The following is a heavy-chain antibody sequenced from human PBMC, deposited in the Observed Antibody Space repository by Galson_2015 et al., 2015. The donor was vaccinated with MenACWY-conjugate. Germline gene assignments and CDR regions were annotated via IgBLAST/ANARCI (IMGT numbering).Heavy chain of an antibody. CDR2: IIPIFGTA. V-gene: IGHV1-69*13. J-gene: IGHJ6*02. CDR3: ARGQGVGATENYYYYGMDV. CDR1: GGTLSSYA. D-gene: IGHD1-26*01. Sequence: SVKVSCKASGGTLSSYAISWVRQAPGQGLEWMGGIIPIFGTANYAQKFQGRVTITADESTSTAYMELSSLRSEDTAVYYCARGQGVGATENYYYYGMDVWGQGTTVTVSS.